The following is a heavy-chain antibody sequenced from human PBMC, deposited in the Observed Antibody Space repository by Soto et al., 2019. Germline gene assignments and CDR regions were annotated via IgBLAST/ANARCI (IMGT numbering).Heavy chain of an antibody. J-gene: IGHJ4*02. CDR2: IWFDGSQQ. Sequence: QVQLVESGGGVVQPGRSLRLSCAASGFSFSSFGMHWVRQAPGKGLEWVAIIWFDGSQQHYADSVKGRFTISRDTSKNILYLQMNSLRADDTAVYYCTRANTSPFDYWGRGTLVTVSS. V-gene: IGHV3-33*01. CDR1: GFSFSSFG. CDR3: TRANTSPFDY.